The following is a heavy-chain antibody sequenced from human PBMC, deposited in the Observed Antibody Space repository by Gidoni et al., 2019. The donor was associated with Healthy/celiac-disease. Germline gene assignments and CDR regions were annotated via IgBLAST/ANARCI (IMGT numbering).Heavy chain of an antibody. Sequence: EVQLLESGGGLVQPGGSLRLSCAASGFSFSSYGMSWVRQAPGKGLEWVSAIRGSGGSTYYADSVKGRFTISRDNSKNTLYLQINSLRAEDTAVYYCAKDVIAAARGYYYGMDVWGQGTTVTVSS. CDR1: GFSFSSYG. D-gene: IGHD6-13*01. CDR3: AKDVIAAARGYYYGMDV. CDR2: IRGSGGST. J-gene: IGHJ6*02. V-gene: IGHV3-23*01.